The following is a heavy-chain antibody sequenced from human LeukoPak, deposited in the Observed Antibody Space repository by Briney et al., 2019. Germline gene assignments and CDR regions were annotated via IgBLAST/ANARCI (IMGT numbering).Heavy chain of an antibody. CDR2: ISWNSGSI. Sequence: GRSLRLSCAASGFTFDDYAMHWVRQAPGKGLEWVSGISWNSGSIGYADSVKGRFTISRDNAKNSLYLQMDSLRDEDTALYYCAKDTRDILTGYYNTALDYWGQGTLVTVSS. CDR3: AKDTRDILTGYYNTALDY. V-gene: IGHV3-9*01. J-gene: IGHJ4*02. CDR1: GFTFDDYA. D-gene: IGHD3-9*01.